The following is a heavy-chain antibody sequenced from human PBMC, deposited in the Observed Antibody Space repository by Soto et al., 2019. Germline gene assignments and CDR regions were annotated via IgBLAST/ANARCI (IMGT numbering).Heavy chain of an antibody. CDR2: IFYTGST. D-gene: IGHD2-2*01. Sequence: PSETLSLTCTVSGGPFSRGGYYWGLIRQHPGKGLECIGYIFYTGSTYYNPTLKSRVTMSVDTSKRQFSLNLSSLTAADTGMYYCTIDKTAQYDFDYWGQGALVTVSS. V-gene: IGHV4-31*03. CDR3: TIDKTAQYDFDY. J-gene: IGHJ4*02. CDR1: GGPFSRGGYY.